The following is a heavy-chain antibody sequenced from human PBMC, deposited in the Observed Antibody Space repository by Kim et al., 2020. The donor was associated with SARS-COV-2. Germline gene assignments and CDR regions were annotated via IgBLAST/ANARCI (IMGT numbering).Heavy chain of an antibody. CDR1: GFTFSSYA. CDR2: ISYDGSNK. Sequence: GGSLRLSCAASGFTFSSYAMHWVRQAPGKGLEWVAVISYDGSNKYYADSVKGRFTISRDNSKNTLYLQMNSLRAEDTAVYYCARDSEYSYGFVWYFDYWGQGTLVTVSS. D-gene: IGHD5-18*01. J-gene: IGHJ4*02. CDR3: ARDSEYSYGFVWYFDY. V-gene: IGHV3-30-3*01.